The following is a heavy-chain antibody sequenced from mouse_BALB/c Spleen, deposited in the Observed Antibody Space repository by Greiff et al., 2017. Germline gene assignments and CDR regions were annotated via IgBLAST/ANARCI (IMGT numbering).Heavy chain of an antibody. Sequence: EVKLQESGPGLVKPSQSLSLTCSVTGYSITRGYYWNWIRQFPGNKLEWMGYISYDGSNNYNPSLKNRISITRDTSKNQFFLKLNSVTTEDTATYYCARSSYFDYWGQGTTLTVSS. J-gene: IGHJ2*01. CDR3: ARSSYFDY. V-gene: IGHV3-6*02. CDR2: ISYDGSN. D-gene: IGHD1-1*01. CDR1: GYSITRGYY.